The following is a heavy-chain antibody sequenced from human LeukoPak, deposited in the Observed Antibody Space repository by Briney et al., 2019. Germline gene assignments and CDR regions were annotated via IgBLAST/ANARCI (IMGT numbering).Heavy chain of an antibody. CDR3: ARGLKSSSWIFRAFDI. CDR2: TYHAGST. V-gene: IGHV4-4*02. Sequence: SGTLSLTCTVSGASISSSNWWTWVRQPPGEALGWIGETYHAGSTKYNPSLKSRLTISVDKSNNSFSLSLTSVTAADTAFYYCARGLKSSSWIFRAFDIWGQGTMVTVSS. CDR1: GASISSSNW. D-gene: IGHD6-13*01. J-gene: IGHJ3*02.